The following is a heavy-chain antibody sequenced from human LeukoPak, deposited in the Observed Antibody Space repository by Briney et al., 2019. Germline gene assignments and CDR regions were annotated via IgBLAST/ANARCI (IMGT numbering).Heavy chain of an antibody. CDR3: ATEGELYYDSSGYYDY. Sequence: PSETLSLTCAVYGGSFSGYYWSWIRQPAGKGLEWIGRIYTSGSTNYNPSLKSRVTISLDTSKNQFSLKLSSVTAADTAVYYCATEGELYYDSSGYYDYWGQGTLVTVSS. D-gene: IGHD3-22*01. V-gene: IGHV4-59*10. J-gene: IGHJ4*02. CDR2: IYTSGST. CDR1: GGSFSGYY.